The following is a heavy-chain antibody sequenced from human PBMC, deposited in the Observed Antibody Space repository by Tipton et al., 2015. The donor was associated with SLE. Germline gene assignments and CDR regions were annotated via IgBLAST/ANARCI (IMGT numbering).Heavy chain of an antibody. CDR2: ISSSSSYI. Sequence: SLRLSCAASGFTFDDYGMSWVRQVPGKGLEWVSSISSSSSYIYYADSVKGRFTISRDNAKNSLYLQMNSLRAEDTAVYYCARSYYDNSGFYYDYWGQGTLVTVSS. V-gene: IGHV3-21*03. D-gene: IGHD3-22*01. J-gene: IGHJ4*02. CDR1: GFTFDDYG. CDR3: ARSYYDNSGFYYDY.